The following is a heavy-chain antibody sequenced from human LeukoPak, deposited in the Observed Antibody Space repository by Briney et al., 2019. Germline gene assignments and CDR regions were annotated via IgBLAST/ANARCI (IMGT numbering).Heavy chain of an antibody. CDR2: ISSSSSYI. D-gene: IGHD3-9*01. CDR3: ARDGSDTLTGYPGY. CDR1: GFTFSSYS. V-gene: IGHV3-21*01. J-gene: IGHJ4*02. Sequence: GGSLRLSCAASGFTFSSYSMNWVRQAPGKGLEWVSSISSSSSYIYYADSVKGRFTISRDNAKNSLYLQMNSLRAEDTAVYYCARDGSDTLTGYPGYWGQGTLVTVSS.